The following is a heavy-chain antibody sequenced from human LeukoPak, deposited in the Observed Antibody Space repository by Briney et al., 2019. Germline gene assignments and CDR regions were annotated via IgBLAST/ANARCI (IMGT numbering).Heavy chain of an antibody. CDR1: GFPFSGYW. D-gene: IGHD6-19*01. CDR3: AKNSGWAFDI. V-gene: IGHV3-7*02. J-gene: IGHJ3*02. Sequence: GGSLRPSCAASGFPFSGYWMTWVRQAPGKGLEWVAIIKSDGSAKYYVDSLRGRFTISRDNAGNSLYLQLSSLRAEDTAVYYCAKNSGWAFDIWGQGTMVTVSS. CDR2: IKSDGSAK.